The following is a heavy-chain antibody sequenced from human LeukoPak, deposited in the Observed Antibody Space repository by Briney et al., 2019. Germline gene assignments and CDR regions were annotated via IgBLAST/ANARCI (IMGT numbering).Heavy chain of an antibody. CDR3: ATFTIFGNWFDP. CDR2: VDPEDGET. CDR1: GYTFTDYY. Sequence: ASVKTSCKVSGYTFTDYYMHWVQQAPGKGLEWMGLVDPEDGETIYAEKFQGRVTITADTSTDTAYMELSSLRSEDTAVYYCATFTIFGNWFDPWGQGTLVTVSS. D-gene: IGHD3-3*01. J-gene: IGHJ5*02. V-gene: IGHV1-69-2*01.